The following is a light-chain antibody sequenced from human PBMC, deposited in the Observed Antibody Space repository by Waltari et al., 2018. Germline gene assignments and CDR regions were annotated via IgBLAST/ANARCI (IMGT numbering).Light chain of an antibody. CDR1: QSVSRSY. Sequence: EIVLTQSPGTLSLSPGERATPPCRASQSVSRSYLAWYQQKPGQAPRLLIYGASSRATGIPDRFSGSGSGTDFTLTISRLEPEDFAVYYCQQYSSSPYTFGQGTKLEIK. CDR2: GAS. V-gene: IGKV3-20*01. CDR3: QQYSSSPYT. J-gene: IGKJ2*01.